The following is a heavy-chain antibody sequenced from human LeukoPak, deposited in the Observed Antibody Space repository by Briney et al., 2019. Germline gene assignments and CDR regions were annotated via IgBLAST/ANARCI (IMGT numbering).Heavy chain of an antibody. Sequence: PGGSLRLSCAASGFTFSTYWMTWVRQAPGKGLEWVANIKQDGSEKYYVDSVKGRFTISRDNAKNTLYLQMNSLRAEDTAVYYCAKGLYSSSWYFLDYWGQGTLVTVSS. V-gene: IGHV3-7*03. CDR3: AKGLYSSSWYFLDY. D-gene: IGHD6-13*01. CDR2: IKQDGSEK. J-gene: IGHJ4*02. CDR1: GFTFSTYW.